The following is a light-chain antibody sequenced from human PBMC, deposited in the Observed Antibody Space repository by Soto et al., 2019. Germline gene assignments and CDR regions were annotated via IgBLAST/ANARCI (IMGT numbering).Light chain of an antibody. CDR3: QQYNAWPRT. CDR2: GAS. V-gene: IGKV3-15*01. CDR1: QSVSSN. J-gene: IGKJ1*01. Sequence: EIVVTQSPATLSVSPGERATLSCSASQSVSSNLAWYQQKPGQAPRLLISGASTRATGIPARFSGSGSGPEFTLPITSLQSEDFAVYYCQQYNAWPRTFGQGTKVEIK.